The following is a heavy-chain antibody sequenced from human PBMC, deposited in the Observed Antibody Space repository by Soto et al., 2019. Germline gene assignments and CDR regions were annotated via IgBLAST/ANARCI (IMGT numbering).Heavy chain of an antibody. J-gene: IGHJ4*02. V-gene: IGHV4-4*02. CDR1: GGSISSSNW. D-gene: IGHD3-9*01. CDR2: IYHSGST. CDR3: ARDYYDILTGSRLLDY. Sequence: PSETLSLTCAVSGGSISSSNWWSWVRQPPGKGLEWIGEIYHSGSTNYNPSLKSRVTISVDKSKNQFSLKLSSVTAADTAVYYCARDYYDILTGSRLLDYWGQGTLVTVSS.